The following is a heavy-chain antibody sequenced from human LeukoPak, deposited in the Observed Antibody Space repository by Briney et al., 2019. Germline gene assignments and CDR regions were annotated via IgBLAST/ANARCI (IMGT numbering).Heavy chain of an antibody. CDR3: ATERTHYDSSGYYWLDY. CDR1: GGTFSSYT. CDR2: IIPILGIA. J-gene: IGHJ4*02. Sequence: SVKVSCKASGGTFSSYTISWVRQAPGQGLEWMGRIIPILGIANYAQKFQGRVTITADKSTSTAYMELSILRSEDTAVYYCATERTHYDSSGYYWLDYWGQGTLVTVSS. D-gene: IGHD3-22*01. V-gene: IGHV1-69*04.